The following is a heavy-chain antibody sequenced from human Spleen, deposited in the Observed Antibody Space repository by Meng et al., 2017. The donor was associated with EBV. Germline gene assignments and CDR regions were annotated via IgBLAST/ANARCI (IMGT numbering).Heavy chain of an antibody. D-gene: IGHD2/OR15-2a*01. J-gene: IGHJ4*02. V-gene: IGHV3-74*03. Sequence: EVHLWESGGVLVQPGGSPRLSCAASGFTFSSYWMHWVRQAPGKGPVWVSRINEHGSITTYADSVNGRFTISRDNAKDTLYLQMNSLRDEDTAIYYCARDLVGEYDFWGQGTLVTVSS. CDR3: ARDLVGEYDF. CDR2: INEHGSIT. CDR1: GFTFSSYW.